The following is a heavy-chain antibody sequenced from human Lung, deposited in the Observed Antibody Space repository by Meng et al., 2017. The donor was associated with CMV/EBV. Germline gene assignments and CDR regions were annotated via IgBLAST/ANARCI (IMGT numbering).Heavy chain of an antibody. CDR1: DGSVSSVNW. CDR3: GRKGYFGSGNYHIDY. CDR2: VFRTGAA. Sequence: DGSVSSVNWWGWVRRPPGRGLGWIGEVFRTGAANYNPSLRSRVTISVDKSNNQFSLRLTSVTAADTAVYYCGRKGYFGSGNYHIDYWGQETLVTVSS. J-gene: IGHJ4*02. D-gene: IGHD3-10*01. V-gene: IGHV4-4*02.